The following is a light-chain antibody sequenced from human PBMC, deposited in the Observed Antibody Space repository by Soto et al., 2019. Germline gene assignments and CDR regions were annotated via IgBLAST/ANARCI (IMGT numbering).Light chain of an antibody. CDR3: QQSYNTART. CDR2: AAS. Sequence: DIQMPQSPSSLSASVGDRVTSTCRASQSISVYLNWYQHKPGKAPKLLIYAASSLHSGVPSRLSGTGSGPVFTLRFRSLQAEDLATYYVQQSYNTARTFSQGTQV. J-gene: IGKJ1*01. V-gene: IGKV1-39*01. CDR1: QSISVY.